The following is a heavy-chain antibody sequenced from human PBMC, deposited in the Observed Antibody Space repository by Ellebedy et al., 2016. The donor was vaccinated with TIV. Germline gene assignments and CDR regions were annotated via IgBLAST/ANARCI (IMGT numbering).Heavy chain of an antibody. Sequence: GGSLRLSXKASGFLFSDCSMNWIRQAPGKGLEWVASISSSGTYIYYADSLEGRFTIARDNVKDSVFLQMYDLRVDDSGVYYCARTTPYNIAVAGPDYWGQGTLVTVTS. V-gene: IGHV3-21*01. J-gene: IGHJ4*02. D-gene: IGHD6-19*01. CDR2: ISSSGTYI. CDR1: GFLFSDCS. CDR3: ARTTPYNIAVAGPDY.